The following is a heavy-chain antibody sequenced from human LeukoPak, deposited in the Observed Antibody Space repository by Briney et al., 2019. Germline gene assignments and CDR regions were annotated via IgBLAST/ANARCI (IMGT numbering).Heavy chain of an antibody. V-gene: IGHV4-59*12. D-gene: IGHD2/OR15-2a*01. CDR3: ARRRVFSRGWFDP. CDR2: IYYSGST. Sequence: SETLSLTCTVSGGSIRSYYWSWIREPPGKGLEWIGYIYYSGSTNYNPSLKSRITISVDTSKNQFSLKLSSVTAADTAVYYCARRRVFSRGWFDPWGQGTLVTVSS. J-gene: IGHJ5*02. CDR1: GGSIRSYY.